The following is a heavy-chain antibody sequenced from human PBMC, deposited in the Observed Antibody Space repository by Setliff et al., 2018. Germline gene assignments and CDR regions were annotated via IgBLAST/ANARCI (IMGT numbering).Heavy chain of an antibody. D-gene: IGHD2-2*01. CDR1: GYTFSSYA. Sequence: ASVKVSCKASGYTFSSYAMGWMRQAPGQGLEWMGRINPNSGGTNYAQKFQGRVTMTRDTSITTAYMDLTSLRSDDTAVYYCARGPVDFVVVPAAAKFDYWGQGTLVTVSS. CDR2: INPNSGGT. J-gene: IGHJ4*02. V-gene: IGHV1-2*06. CDR3: ARGPVDFVVVPAAAKFDY.